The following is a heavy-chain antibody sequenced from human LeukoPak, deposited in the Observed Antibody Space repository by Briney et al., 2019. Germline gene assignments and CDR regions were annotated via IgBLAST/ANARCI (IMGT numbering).Heavy chain of an antibody. Sequence: GESLKISCKGSGYSFTSYWIGWVRQMPGKGLEWMGIIYPGDSDTRYSPSFQGQVTISADKSISTAYLQWSSLKASDTAMYYCARHLGSRRSSGWFDPWGQGTLVTVSS. V-gene: IGHV5-51*01. CDR1: GYSFTSYW. CDR3: ARHLGSRRSSGWFDP. CDR2: IYPGDSDT. D-gene: IGHD6-19*01. J-gene: IGHJ5*02.